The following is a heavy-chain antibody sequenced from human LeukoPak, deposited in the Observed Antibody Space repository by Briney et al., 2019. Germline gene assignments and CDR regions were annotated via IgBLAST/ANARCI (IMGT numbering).Heavy chain of an antibody. CDR3: ARDVRYCTSTSCYPYYYYYMDV. V-gene: IGHV3-30-3*01. D-gene: IGHD2-2*01. J-gene: IGHJ6*03. CDR1: GFTFSIYA. CDR2: ISYDGNNK. Sequence: GGSLRLSCAASGFTFSIYAMHWVRQAPGKGLEWVAVISYDGNNKYYADSVKGRFTISRDNSKNTLYLQMNSLRAEDTAVYYCARDVRYCTSTSCYPYYYYYMDVWGKGTTVTVSS.